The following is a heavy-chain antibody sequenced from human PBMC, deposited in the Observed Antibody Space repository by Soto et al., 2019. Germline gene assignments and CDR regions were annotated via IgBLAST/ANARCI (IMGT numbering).Heavy chain of an antibody. Sequence: SETLSLTCAVYGGSFANYYWNWIRQPPGKGLEWIGEINYSGSTDYNPSLESRVTISVDTSKNQFSLNLSSVTAADTAIYYCARVGRYTSGWYLDYFAEYWGQGTLVTVSS. D-gene: IGHD6-19*01. J-gene: IGHJ4*02. V-gene: IGHV4-34*01. CDR1: GGSFANYY. CDR3: ARVGRYTSGWYLDYFAEY. CDR2: INYSGST.